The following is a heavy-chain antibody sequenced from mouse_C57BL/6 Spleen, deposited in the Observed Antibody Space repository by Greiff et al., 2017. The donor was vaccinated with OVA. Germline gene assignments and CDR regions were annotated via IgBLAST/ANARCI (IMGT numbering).Heavy chain of an antibody. J-gene: IGHJ2*02. D-gene: IGHD3-2*02. V-gene: IGHV1-81*01. Sequence: QVQLKQSGAELARPGASVKLSCKASGYTFTSYGISWVKQRTGQGLEWIGEIYPRSGNTYYNEKFKGKATLTADKSSSTAYMELRSLTSEDSAVYFCARGREGQLRLPDYWGQGTSLTVSS. CDR3: ARGREGQLRLPDY. CDR2: IYPRSGNT. CDR1: GYTFTSYG.